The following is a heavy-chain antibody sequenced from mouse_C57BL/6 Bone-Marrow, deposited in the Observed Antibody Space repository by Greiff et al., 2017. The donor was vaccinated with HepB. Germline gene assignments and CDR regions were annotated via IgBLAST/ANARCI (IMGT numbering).Heavy chain of an antibody. CDR1: GYTFTSYW. CDR2: IYPGNSDT. J-gene: IGHJ3*01. V-gene: IGHV1-5*01. D-gene: IGHD1-1*01. Sequence: DVQLQESGTVLARPGASVKMSCKTSGYTFTSYWMHWVKQRPGQGLEWIGAIYPGNSDTSYNQKFKGKAKLTAVTSASTAYMELSSLTNEDSAVYYCTRSTTVDWGQGTLVTVSA. CDR3: TRSTTVD.